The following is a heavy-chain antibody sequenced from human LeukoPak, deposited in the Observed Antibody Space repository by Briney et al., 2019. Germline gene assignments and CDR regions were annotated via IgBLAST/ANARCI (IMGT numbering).Heavy chain of an antibody. J-gene: IGHJ4*02. D-gene: IGHD6-13*01. V-gene: IGHV1-2*02. Sequence: ASVKVSCKASGYTFTGYYVHWVRQAPGQGLEWMAWINPDSGGTNYAQKFQGRVTVTTDTSITTAYMELTGLTSDDTAVYYCVKVAAGLLGSWGQGTLVTVSS. CDR3: VKVAAGLLGS. CDR1: GYTFTGYY. CDR2: INPDSGGT.